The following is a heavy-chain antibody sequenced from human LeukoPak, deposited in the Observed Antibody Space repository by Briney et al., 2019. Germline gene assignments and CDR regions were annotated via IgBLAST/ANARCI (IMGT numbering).Heavy chain of an antibody. V-gene: IGHV4-59*01. J-gene: IGHJ4*02. CDR3: ARESSGWYVGFDY. D-gene: IGHD6-19*01. CDR1: GGSISSYY. Sequence: SETLSLTCTVSGGSISSYYWSWIRQPPGKGLEWIGYIYYSGSTNYNPSLKSRVTISVDMSKNQFSLKLSSVTAADTAVYYCARESSGWYVGFDYWGQGTLVTVSS. CDR2: IYYSGST.